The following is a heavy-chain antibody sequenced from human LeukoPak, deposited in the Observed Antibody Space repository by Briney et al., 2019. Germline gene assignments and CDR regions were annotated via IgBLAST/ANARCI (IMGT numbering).Heavy chain of an antibody. J-gene: IGHJ4*02. Sequence: GGSLRLSCAASGITFRSYSMNWVRQAPGKGLEWVSSISSSSSYIYHADSVKGRFTISRDSAKNSLYLQMNSLRAEDTAVYYCARAGSRARDYFDYWGQGTLVTVSS. D-gene: IGHD3-10*01. CDR3: ARAGSRARDYFDY. CDR2: ISSSSSYI. CDR1: GITFRSYS. V-gene: IGHV3-21*04.